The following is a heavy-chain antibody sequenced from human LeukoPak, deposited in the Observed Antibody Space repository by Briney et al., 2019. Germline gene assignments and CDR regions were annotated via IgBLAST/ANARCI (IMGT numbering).Heavy chain of an antibody. CDR1: GGSFSGYY. CDR2: INHSGST. D-gene: IGHD3-10*01. V-gene: IGHV4-34*01. J-gene: IGHJ6*02. Sequence: SETLSLSCAVYGGSFSGYYWSWIRQPPGKGLEWIGEINHSGSTNYNPSLKSRVTISVDTSKNQFSLKLSSVTAADTAVYYCARNYGSGSYWSRSPYYYYGMDVWGQGTTVTVSS. CDR3: ARNYGSGSYWSRSPYYYYGMDV.